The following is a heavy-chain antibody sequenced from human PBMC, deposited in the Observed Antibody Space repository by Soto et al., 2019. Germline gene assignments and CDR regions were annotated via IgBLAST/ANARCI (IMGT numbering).Heavy chain of an antibody. Sequence: SETLSLTCAVYGGSISSSSYYWGWIRQPPGKGLEWIGSIYYSGSTYYNPSLKSRVTISVDTSKNQFSLKLSSVTAADTAVYYCARREVVVAAERITHAFDIWGQGTMVTVSS. CDR3: ARREVVVAAERITHAFDI. D-gene: IGHD2-15*01. V-gene: IGHV4-39*01. CDR1: GGSISSSSYY. CDR2: IYYSGST. J-gene: IGHJ3*02.